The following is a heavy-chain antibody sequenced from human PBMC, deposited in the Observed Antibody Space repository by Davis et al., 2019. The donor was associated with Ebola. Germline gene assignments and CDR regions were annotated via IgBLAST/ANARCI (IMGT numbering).Heavy chain of an antibody. CDR2: IYPGDSDT. CDR1: GYSFTSYW. V-gene: IGHV5-51*01. D-gene: IGHD6-19*01. J-gene: IGHJ4*02. CDR3: ARHRGSSGYFDY. Sequence: KVSCKGSGYSFTSYWIGWVRQLPGKGLEWMGIIYPGDSDTRYSPSFHCQVTISADKSISTAYLQWSSLKASDTAMYYCARHRGSSGYFDYRGQGTLVTVSS.